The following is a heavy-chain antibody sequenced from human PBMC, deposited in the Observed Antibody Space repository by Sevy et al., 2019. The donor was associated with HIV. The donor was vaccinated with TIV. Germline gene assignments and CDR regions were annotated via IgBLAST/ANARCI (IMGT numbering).Heavy chain of an antibody. J-gene: IGHJ6*02. Sequence: SETLSLTCAVHGGSFSGYYWSWIRQPPGKGLEWIGEINHSGSTNYNPSLKSRVTISVDTSKNQFSLKLSSVTAADTAVYYCARGGYSYGYSFGAYYYGMDVWGQGTTVTVSS. CDR2: INHSGST. CDR1: GGSFSGYY. D-gene: IGHD5-18*01. CDR3: ARGGYSYGYSFGAYYYGMDV. V-gene: IGHV4-34*01.